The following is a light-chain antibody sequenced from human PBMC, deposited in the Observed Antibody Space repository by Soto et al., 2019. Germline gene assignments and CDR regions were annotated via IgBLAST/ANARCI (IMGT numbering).Light chain of an antibody. CDR3: NSYTSKSTGV. Sequence: QSALTQPASVSGSPGQSITISCTGTSSDVGGYNYVSWYQQHPGKAPKLIIYEVSNRPSGVSNRFSGSKSGNTASLTISGRQADDEADYYCNSYTSKSTGVFGTGTKLTVL. V-gene: IGLV2-14*01. J-gene: IGLJ1*01. CDR1: SSDVGGYNY. CDR2: EVS.